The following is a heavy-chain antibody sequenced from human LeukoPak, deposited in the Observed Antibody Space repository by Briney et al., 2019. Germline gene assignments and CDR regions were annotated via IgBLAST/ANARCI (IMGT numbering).Heavy chain of an antibody. J-gene: IGHJ4*02. Sequence: SETLSLTCTVSGGSISTYYWSWIRQPPGKGLEWIGYISYSGSTNYNPSLKSRVTISVDTSKNQFSLKLSSVTAADTAVYYCATSPPSGVDDYWGQGTLVTVSS. CDR1: GGSISTYY. CDR3: ATSPPSGVDDY. D-gene: IGHD7-27*01. V-gene: IGHV4-59*12. CDR2: ISYSGST.